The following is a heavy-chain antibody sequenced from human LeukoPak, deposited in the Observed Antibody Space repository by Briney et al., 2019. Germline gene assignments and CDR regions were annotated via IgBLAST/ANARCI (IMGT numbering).Heavy chain of an antibody. CDR3: ARGPRDGYN. J-gene: IGHJ4*02. CDR2: ISSSSSYI. Sequence: KAGGSLRLSCAVSGFSVRTNYMNWVRQAPGKGLEWVSSISSSSSYIYYADSVKGRFTISRDNAKNSLYLQMNSLRAEDTAVYYCARGPRDGYNWGQGTLVTVSS. V-gene: IGHV3-21*01. D-gene: IGHD5-24*01. CDR1: GFSVRTNY.